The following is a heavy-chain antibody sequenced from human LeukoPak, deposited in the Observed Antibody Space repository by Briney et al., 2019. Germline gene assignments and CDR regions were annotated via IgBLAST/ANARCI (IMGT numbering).Heavy chain of an antibody. Sequence: ASVKVSCKASGGTFSSYAISRVRQAPGQGLEWMGIINPSGGSTSYAQKFQGRVTMTRDTSTSTVYMELSSLRSEDTAVYYCARGRDCTNGVCYTAGYFDYWGQGTLVTVSS. V-gene: IGHV1-46*01. CDR3: ARGRDCTNGVCYTAGYFDY. J-gene: IGHJ4*02. D-gene: IGHD2-8*01. CDR1: GGTFSSYA. CDR2: INPSGGST.